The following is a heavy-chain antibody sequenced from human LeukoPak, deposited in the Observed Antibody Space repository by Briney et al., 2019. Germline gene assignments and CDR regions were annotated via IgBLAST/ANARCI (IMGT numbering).Heavy chain of an antibody. J-gene: IGHJ4*02. Sequence: GGSLRLSCAASGFTFDDYAMHWVRQAPGKGLDWVSLISWDGGTTYYADSVKGRFTISRDNSKNSLYLQMNSLRTEDTASYYCAKDSSGDLDYWGQGTLVTVSS. CDR3: AKDSSGDLDY. V-gene: IGHV3-43D*03. CDR1: GFTFDDYA. CDR2: ISWDGGTT. D-gene: IGHD3-10*01.